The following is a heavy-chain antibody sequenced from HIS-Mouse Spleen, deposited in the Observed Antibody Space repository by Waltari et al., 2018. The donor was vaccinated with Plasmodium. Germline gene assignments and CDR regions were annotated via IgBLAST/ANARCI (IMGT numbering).Heavy chain of an antibody. J-gene: IGHJ2*01. CDR2: IKQDGSEK. CDR3: ASSWYWYFDL. D-gene: IGHD6-13*01. CDR1: GFTFSSYW. V-gene: IGHV3-7*01. Sequence: EVQLVESGGGLVQPGGSMRRSCAASGFTFSSYWMHWVRQAPGKGLEWVANIKQDGSEKYYVDSVKGRFTISRDNAKNSLYLQMNSLRAEDTAVYYCASSWYWYFDLWGRGTLVTVSS.